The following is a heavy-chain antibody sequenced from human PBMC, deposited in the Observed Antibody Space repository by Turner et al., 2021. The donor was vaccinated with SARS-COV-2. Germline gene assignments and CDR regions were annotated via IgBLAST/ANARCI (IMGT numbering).Heavy chain of an antibody. V-gene: IGHV3-30*18. CDR2: ITYDGSNK. CDR1: GFTFSSYG. Sequence: QVQLVESGGGVVQPGRSLRLSCASSGFTFSSYGMHWVRQAQGKGLECVAVITYDGSNKDYAESVKSRFTNSRDISKSTLYMKMKSVRAEDKDVYYCAKVVSHDCSGGSCYSSPADYWGQGTMVTVSS. CDR3: AKVVSHDCSGGSCYSSPADY. J-gene: IGHJ4*02. D-gene: IGHD2-15*01.